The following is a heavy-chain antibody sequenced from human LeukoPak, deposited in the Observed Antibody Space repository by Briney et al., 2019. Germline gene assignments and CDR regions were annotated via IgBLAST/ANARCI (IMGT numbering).Heavy chain of an antibody. D-gene: IGHD2-15*01. J-gene: IGHJ4*02. CDR3: ASRHCSGGGCYFAGADPFDY. V-gene: IGHV3-53*01. CDR2: IYKGGNT. CDR1: GFTVSSTY. Sequence: GGSLRLSCAASGFTVSSTYVSWVRQAPGKGLEWVSVIYKGGNTYYIDSVKGRFTISRDTSKNTLYLQMNSLRAEDTAVYYCASRHCSGGGCYFAGADPFDYWGQGTLVTVSS.